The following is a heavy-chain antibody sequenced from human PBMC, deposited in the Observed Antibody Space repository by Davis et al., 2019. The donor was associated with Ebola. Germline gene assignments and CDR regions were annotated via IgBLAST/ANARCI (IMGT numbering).Heavy chain of an antibody. CDR2: VSYDGRHK. CDR1: AFTFSLFA. J-gene: IGHJ4*02. V-gene: IGHV3-30*04. Sequence: PGGSLRLSCAASAFTFSLFAMHWVRQAPGKGLQWVAVVSYDGRHKYYADSVKGRFTISRDNFKNTLYLQMNSLRAEDTAVYYCARPIILLGGTGIDYWGQGTLVTVSS. CDR3: ARPIILLGGTGIDY. D-gene: IGHD3-10*01.